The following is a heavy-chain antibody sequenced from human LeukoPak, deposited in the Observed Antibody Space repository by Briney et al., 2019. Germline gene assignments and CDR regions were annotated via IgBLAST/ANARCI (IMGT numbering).Heavy chain of an antibody. CDR2: IYYSGST. V-gene: IGHV4-39*01. CDR3: ARQTESYYFDY. J-gene: IGHJ4*02. Sequence: SETLSLTCTVSGGSISSSSYYWGWIRQPPGKGLEWIGTIYYSGSTYYNPSLKSRVTISVDTSKNQFSLKPRSVTAADTAVYHCARQTESYYFDYWGQGTLVTVSS. CDR1: GGSISSSSYY. D-gene: IGHD1-14*01.